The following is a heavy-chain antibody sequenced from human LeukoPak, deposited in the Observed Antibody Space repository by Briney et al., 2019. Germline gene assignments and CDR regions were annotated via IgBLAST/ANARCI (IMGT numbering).Heavy chain of an antibody. CDR1: GFKFDEYA. J-gene: IGHJ6*02. CDR2: ITWNSGSV. CDR3: AKDGAIFGVPITRGGMDV. D-gene: IGHD3-3*01. V-gene: IGHV3-9*01. Sequence: GGSLRLSCAASGFKFDEYAMHWVRQVPGQGLEWVSGITWNSGSVGYADSVRGRFTISRDNAKNSLYLQMNSLRPEDTALYYCAKDGAIFGVPITRGGMDVWGQGTTVTVSS.